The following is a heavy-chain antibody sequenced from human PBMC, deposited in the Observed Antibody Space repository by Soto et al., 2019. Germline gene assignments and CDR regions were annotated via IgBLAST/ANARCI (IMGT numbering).Heavy chain of an antibody. CDR2: IYYSGST. CDR3: ARLNYGSGSYTLDY. V-gene: IGHV4-4*02. J-gene: IGHJ4*02. D-gene: IGHD3-10*01. CDR1: GGSISSSNW. Sequence: SETLSLTCAVSGGSISSSNWWSWVRQPPGKGLEWIGGIYYSGSTNYNPSLKSRVTISVDKSKNQFSLKLSSVTAADTAVYYCARLNYGSGSYTLDYWGQGTLVTVSS.